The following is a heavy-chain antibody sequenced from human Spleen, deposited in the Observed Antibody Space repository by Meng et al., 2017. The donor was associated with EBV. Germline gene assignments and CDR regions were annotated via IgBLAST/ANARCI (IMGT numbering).Heavy chain of an antibody. CDR2: IIPKLDTT. J-gene: IGHJ4*02. CDR1: RDHFNTYA. Sequence: VPLVLSGAQIEKPGSAVKVSYTASRDHFNTYAFSWARQAPGQGLEWMGGIIPKLDTTTYAKKFQGRVTITADEPTSTAYMELSSLRSEDTAIYFCASDPGEYSTSYTFDSWGQGTLVTVS. D-gene: IGHD6-6*01. V-gene: IGHV1-69*01. CDR3: ASDPGEYSTSYTFDS.